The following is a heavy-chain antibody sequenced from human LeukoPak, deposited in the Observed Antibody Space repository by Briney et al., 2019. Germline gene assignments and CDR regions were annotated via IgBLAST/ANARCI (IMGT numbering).Heavy chain of an antibody. CDR2: INSSGGST. Sequence: ASXXVSCKESGYTFTNYYMHWVRQAPGQGGEGMGIINSSGGSTTYAQNFQGRVTMTRDTTTSTVYMELRSLRYGGTAVYYCARGNYYESSGYYSPLDYWGQGTLVTVSS. CDR1: GYTFTNYY. V-gene: IGHV1-46*01. CDR3: ARGNYYESSGYYSPLDY. D-gene: IGHD3-22*01. J-gene: IGHJ4*02.